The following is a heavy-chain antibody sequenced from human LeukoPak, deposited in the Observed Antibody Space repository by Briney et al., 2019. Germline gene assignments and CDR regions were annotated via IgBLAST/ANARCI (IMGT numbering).Heavy chain of an antibody. CDR2: INWNGGST. J-gene: IGHJ3*02. Sequence: QAGGSLRLSCAASGFPLDDYGMSWVRQAPGKGLEWVSCINWNGGSTGYADSVKGRFTISRDNAKNSLYLQMNSLRAEDMALYYCAKGVRYSSGWDNNAFDIWGQGTMVTVSS. CDR3: AKGVRYSSGWDNNAFDI. CDR1: GFPLDDYG. V-gene: IGHV3-20*04. D-gene: IGHD6-19*01.